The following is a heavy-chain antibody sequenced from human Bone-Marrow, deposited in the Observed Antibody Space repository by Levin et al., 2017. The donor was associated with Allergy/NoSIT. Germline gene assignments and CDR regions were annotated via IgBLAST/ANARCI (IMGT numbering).Heavy chain of an antibody. CDR2: ISAYNGNT. J-gene: IGHJ2*01. CDR1: GYTFTSYG. CDR3: ARDNTAMAYWYFDL. V-gene: IGHV1-18*01. D-gene: IGHD5-18*01. Sequence: VASVKVSCKASGYTFTSYGISWVRQAPGQGLEWMGWISAYNGNTNYAQKLQGRVTMTTDTSTSTAYMELRSLRSDDTAVYYCARDNTAMAYWYFDLWGRGTLVTVSS.